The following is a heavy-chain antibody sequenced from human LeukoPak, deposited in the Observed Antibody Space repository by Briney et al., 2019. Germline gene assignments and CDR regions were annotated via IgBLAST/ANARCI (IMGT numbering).Heavy chain of an antibody. V-gene: IGHV4-61*01. Sequence: SETLSLTCTVSGGSVSSGRYYWSWIRQPPGKGLEWIGYIYHSGSTYYNPSLKSRVTISVDTSKNQFSLKLSSVTAADTAVYYCARDLGPNRDLPFVYLSQGTLVTVSS. CDR2: IYHSGST. J-gene: IGHJ4*02. CDR1: GGSVSSGRYY. CDR3: ARDLGPNRDLPFVY. D-gene: IGHD3-10*01.